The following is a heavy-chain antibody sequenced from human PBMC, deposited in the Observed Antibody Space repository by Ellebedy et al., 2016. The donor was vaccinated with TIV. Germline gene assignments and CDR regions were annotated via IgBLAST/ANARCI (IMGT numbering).Heavy chain of an antibody. J-gene: IGHJ4*02. V-gene: IGHV3-7*04. CDR2: IKQDGNVK. CDR3: ARVEVDTGY. Sequence: GESLKISCAASGFTVSSYWMSWVRQAPGKGLEWVANIKQDGNVKNYLDSVKGRFTISRDNAEKTLYLQMNSLRAEDTAVYYCARVEVDTGYWGQGTLVTVSS. CDR1: GFTVSSYW. D-gene: IGHD5-18*01.